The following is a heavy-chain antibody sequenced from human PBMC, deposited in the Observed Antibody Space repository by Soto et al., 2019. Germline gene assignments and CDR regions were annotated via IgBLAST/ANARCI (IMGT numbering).Heavy chain of an antibody. CDR3: ARSPREYSGYDYWFDP. V-gene: IGHV1-46*01. D-gene: IGHD5-12*01. CDR1: GYTFTSYY. CDR2: ISASDGST. J-gene: IGHJ5*02. Sequence: GASVKVSCKASGYTFTSYYMHWVRQAPGQGLEWMGRISASDGSTNYAQKLQGRVTMTTDTSTSTAYMELRSLRSDDTAVYYCARSPREYSGYDYWFDPWGQGTLVTVSS.